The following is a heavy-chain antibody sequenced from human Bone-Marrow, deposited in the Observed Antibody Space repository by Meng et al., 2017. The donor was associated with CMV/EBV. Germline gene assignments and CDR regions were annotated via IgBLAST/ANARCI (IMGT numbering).Heavy chain of an antibody. J-gene: IGHJ6*02. V-gene: IGHV3-7*01. CDR3: ARGHLGLGV. CDR2: INPDGSEK. Sequence: GESLKISCATSGLIFSNFWMSWVRQAPRKGLEWVANINPDGSEKHYVDSVKGRFTISRDNAKNSLYLQMNSLRAEDTAVYYCARGHLGLGVWGQGTTVTVSS. CDR1: GLIFSNFW.